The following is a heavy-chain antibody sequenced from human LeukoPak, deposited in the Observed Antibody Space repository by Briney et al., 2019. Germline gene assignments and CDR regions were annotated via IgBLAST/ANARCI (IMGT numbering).Heavy chain of an antibody. D-gene: IGHD1-26*01. Sequence: GGSLRLSCAASGFTFSSYEMNWVRQAPGKGLVWVSRINSDGFSTSYADSVKGRFTISRDNAKNTLYLQMNSLRAEDTAVYYCARGTSGGYFDYWGQGTLVTVSS. CDR1: GFTFSSYE. V-gene: IGHV3-74*01. CDR3: ARGTSGGYFDY. J-gene: IGHJ4*02. CDR2: INSDGFST.